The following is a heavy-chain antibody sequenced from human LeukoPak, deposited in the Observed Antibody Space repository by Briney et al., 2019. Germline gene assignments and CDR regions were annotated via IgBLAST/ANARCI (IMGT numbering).Heavy chain of an antibody. V-gene: IGHV3-48*03. CDR1: GFIFSSVE. CDR2: IRTRGGTI. J-gene: IGHJ4*02. Sequence: PGGSLRLSCVVSGFIFSSVEMNWVRQAPGKGLEWISYIRTRGGTIYYADSVKGRFTISRDNAKKSLYLQMNSLRAEDTAVYYCAGTDYDILTGYGIDHWGQGTLVTVSS. CDR3: AGTDYDILTGYGIDH. D-gene: IGHD3-9*01.